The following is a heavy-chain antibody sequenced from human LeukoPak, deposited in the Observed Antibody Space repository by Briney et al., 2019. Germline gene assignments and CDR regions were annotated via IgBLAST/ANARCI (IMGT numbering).Heavy chain of an antibody. CDR2: ISGDGGST. J-gene: IGHJ4*02. Sequence: GGSLRLSCAASGFTFDDYAMHWVRQAPGKGLEWVSLISGDGGSTYYADSVKGGFTISRDNSKNSLYLQMNSLRTEDTALYYCAKDRWRFGELDYDYWGQGTLVTVSS. V-gene: IGHV3-43*02. D-gene: IGHD3-10*01. CDR1: GFTFDDYA. CDR3: AKDRWRFGELDYDY.